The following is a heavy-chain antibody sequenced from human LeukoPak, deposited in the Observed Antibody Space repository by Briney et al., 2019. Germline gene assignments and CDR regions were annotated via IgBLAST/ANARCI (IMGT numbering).Heavy chain of an antibody. CDR2: IIPILGIA. V-gene: IGHV1-69*04. Sequence: SVKVSCKASGGTFSSYAISWVRQAPGQGLEWMGRIIPILGIANYAQKFQGRVTITADKSTSTAYMELSSLRSEDTAVYYCARYLWATGRVIYYYYGMDVWGQGTTVTVSS. J-gene: IGHJ6*02. CDR1: GGTFSSYA. CDR3: ARYLWATGRVIYYYYGMDV. D-gene: IGHD5-12*01.